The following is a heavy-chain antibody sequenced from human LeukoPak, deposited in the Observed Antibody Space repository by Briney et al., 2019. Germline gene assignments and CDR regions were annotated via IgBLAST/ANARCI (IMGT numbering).Heavy chain of an antibody. CDR1: GGSISITSYY. J-gene: IGHJ4*02. D-gene: IGHD6-19*01. CDR2: VYFDGST. CDR3: ARHSVSGADDY. V-gene: IGHV4-39*01. Sequence: SETLSLTCTVSGGSISITSYYWAWIRQPLGKGLEWIASVYFDGSTYYTPSLKSRLTISVDTSRNQFSLKVSSVTAADTAVYYCARHSVSGADDYWGQGTLVTVSS.